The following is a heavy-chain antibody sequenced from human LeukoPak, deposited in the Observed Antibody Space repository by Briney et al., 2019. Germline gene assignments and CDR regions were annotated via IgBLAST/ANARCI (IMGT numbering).Heavy chain of an antibody. D-gene: IGHD6-19*01. Sequence: GESLKISCKGSGYSLTTYWIVWVRQMPGRGLEWMGIIFPGDSDTRYSPSFQGQVSVSADKSISTAYLQWSGLKASDTAIYYCARFSAYYHGMDVWGQGTTVTVSS. CDR1: GYSLTTYW. V-gene: IGHV5-51*01. J-gene: IGHJ6*02. CDR3: ARFSAYYHGMDV. CDR2: IFPGDSDT.